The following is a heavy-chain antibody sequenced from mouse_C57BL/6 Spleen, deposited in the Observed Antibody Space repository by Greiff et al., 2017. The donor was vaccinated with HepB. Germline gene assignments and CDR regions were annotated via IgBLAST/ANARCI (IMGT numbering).Heavy chain of an antibody. CDR3: ARTGHYYGSSDLWAMDY. D-gene: IGHD1-1*01. Sequence: VQLQQSGPELVKPGASVKISCKASGYAFSSSWMNWVKQRPGKGLEWIGRIYPGDGDTIYNGKFKGKVTLTAVKSSSTAYMQLSSLTSVVSAVYFCARTGHYYGSSDLWAMDYWGQGTSVTDAS. J-gene: IGHJ4*01. CDR2: IYPGDGDT. V-gene: IGHV1-82*01. CDR1: GYAFSSSW.